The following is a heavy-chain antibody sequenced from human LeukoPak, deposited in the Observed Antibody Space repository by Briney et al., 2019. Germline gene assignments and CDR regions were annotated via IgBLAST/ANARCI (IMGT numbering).Heavy chain of an antibody. CDR1: GYTFTSYG. CDR3: ARGEGSHRLDH. CDR2: ISAYNGNT. D-gene: IGHD1-26*01. Sequence: ASVKVSCKASGYTFTSYGITWVRQAPGQGLEWMGWISAYNGNTNYAQKLQGRVTMTRDMSTSTVYMELSSLRSEDTAVYYCARGEGSHRLDHWGQGTLVTVSS. J-gene: IGHJ4*02. V-gene: IGHV1-18*01.